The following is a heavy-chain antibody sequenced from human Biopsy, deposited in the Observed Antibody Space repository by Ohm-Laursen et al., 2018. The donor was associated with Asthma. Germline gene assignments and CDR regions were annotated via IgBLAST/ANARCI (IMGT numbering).Heavy chain of an antibody. CDR3: AKRRGYSGHDNDY. D-gene: IGHD5-12*01. CDR2: ISYDGNHK. Sequence: SLSLSFAASGFMFSSFGMHWVRQAPGKGLEWVAVISYDGNHKFYDDSVKGRFTISRDNSKNTLYLQMNSLRTEDTAVYYCAKRRGYSGHDNDYWGQGTLVIVSS. V-gene: IGHV3-30*18. J-gene: IGHJ4*02. CDR1: GFMFSSFG.